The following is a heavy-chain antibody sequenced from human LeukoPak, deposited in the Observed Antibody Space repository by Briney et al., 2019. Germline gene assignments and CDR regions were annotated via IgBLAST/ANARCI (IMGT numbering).Heavy chain of an antibody. D-gene: IGHD5-18*01. J-gene: IGHJ4*02. CDR3: ARQSTAMGTFDY. V-gene: IGHV4-39*01. CDR2: IYYSGNT. CDR1: AGSISSSSYY. Sequence: SETLSLTCTVSAGSISSSSYYWGWIRQPPGKGLEWIGSIYYSGNTYYNPSLKSRVTISVDTSKNQFSLKLSSVTAADTAVYYCARQSTAMGTFDYWGQGTLVPVSS.